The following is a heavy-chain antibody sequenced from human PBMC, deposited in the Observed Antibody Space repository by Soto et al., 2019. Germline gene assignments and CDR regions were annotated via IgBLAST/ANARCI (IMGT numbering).Heavy chain of an antibody. J-gene: IGHJ4*02. CDR1: GGSFFVYY. V-gene: IGHV4-34*01. D-gene: IGHD6-13*01. CDR3: ARGRRGYSSRAFDY. CDR2: INHSGRT. Sequence: SAPLSLTSALYGGSFFVYYWSWIRQPPGKGLEWSGEINHSGRTNYIPSLKSRVTISVDTSKNRFSLKLSSVTAADTAVYYGARGRRGYSSRAFDYWGKGNLGIV.